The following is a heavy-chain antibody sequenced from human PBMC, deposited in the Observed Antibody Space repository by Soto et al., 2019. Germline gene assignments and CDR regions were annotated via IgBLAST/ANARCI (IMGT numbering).Heavy chain of an antibody. V-gene: IGHV3-48*02. CDR1: GFTFSSHA. Sequence: EVQLVESGGGLVQPGGSLKLSCAVAGFTFSSHAMNWVRQAPGKGLEWVAYIHVTRSIIYYADSVKGRFTISRDNAKNSLYLKMDSLRDEDTALYYCARDARNADYDYWGQGTLVTVSS. CDR2: IHVTRSII. D-gene: IGHD3-16*01. J-gene: IGHJ4*02. CDR3: ARDARNADYDY.